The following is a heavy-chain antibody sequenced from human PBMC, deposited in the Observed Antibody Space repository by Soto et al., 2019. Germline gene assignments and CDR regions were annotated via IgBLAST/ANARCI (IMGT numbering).Heavy chain of an antibody. V-gene: IGHV4-4*02. CDR2: IYHSGST. CDR3: ARDRRGYSYGWVGNYYYGMDV. CDR1: GGSISSSNW. J-gene: IGHJ6*02. Sequence: KTSETLSLTCAVSGGSISSSNWWSWVRQPPGKGLEWIGEIYHSGSTNYNPSLKSRVTISVDKSKNQFSLKLSSVTAADTAVYYCARDRRGYSYGWVGNYYYGMDVWGQGTTVTVSS. D-gene: IGHD5-18*01.